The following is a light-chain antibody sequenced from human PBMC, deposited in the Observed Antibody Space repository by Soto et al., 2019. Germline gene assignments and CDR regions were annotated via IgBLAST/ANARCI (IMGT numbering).Light chain of an antibody. CDR1: QSVSSSY. Sequence: EIVLTQSPGTLSLSPGERATLSCRASQSVSSSYLAWYQQKPGQAPRLLIYGASSRATGIPDRFSGSGSGTAFTLTISRLEPEDFAVYYSQQYGSSPYTFGHGTKREMK. J-gene: IGKJ2*01. CDR3: QQYGSSPYT. V-gene: IGKV3-20*01. CDR2: GAS.